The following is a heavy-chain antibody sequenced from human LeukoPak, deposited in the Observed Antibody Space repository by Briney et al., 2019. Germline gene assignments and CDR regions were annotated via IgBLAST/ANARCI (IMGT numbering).Heavy chain of an antibody. Sequence: SETLSLTCTVSGGSISSYYWSWIRQPPGKGLEWIGYIYYSGSTNYNPSLKSRVTISVDTSKNQFSLKLNSVTAADTAVYYCARSLDYYDSSGQNYWGQGILVTVSS. J-gene: IGHJ4*02. D-gene: IGHD3-22*01. CDR1: GGSISSYY. V-gene: IGHV4-59*08. CDR2: IYYSGST. CDR3: ARSLDYYDSSGQNY.